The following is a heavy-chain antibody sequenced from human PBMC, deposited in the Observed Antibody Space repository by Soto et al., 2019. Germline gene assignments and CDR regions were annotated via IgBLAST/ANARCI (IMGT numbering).Heavy chain of an antibody. CDR3: ARDEGYSYGYYYYGMDV. CDR2: ISSSSSTI. J-gene: IGHJ6*02. V-gene: IGHV3-48*02. CDR1: GFTFSSYS. D-gene: IGHD5-18*01. Sequence: GGSLRLSCAASGFTFSSYSMNWVRQAPGKGLEWVSYISSSSSTIYYADSVKGRFTISRDNAKNSLYLQMNSLRDEDTAVYYCARDEGYSYGYYYYGMDVWGQGTTVTVSS.